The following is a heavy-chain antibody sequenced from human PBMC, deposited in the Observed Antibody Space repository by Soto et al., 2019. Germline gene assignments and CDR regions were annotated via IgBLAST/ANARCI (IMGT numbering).Heavy chain of an antibody. V-gene: IGHV1-2*02. CDR1: ENTFIGYY. CDR3: AREYYDSSGYYYRDY. D-gene: IGHD3-22*01. J-gene: IGHJ4*02. CDR2: ISPYSGDT. Sequence: GASVKVSCKASENTFIGYYLHWVRQAPGQGLEWMGWISPYSGDTDSAQKFQGRVTLTRDASTRTVYMELSRLTSDDTAVYYCAREYYDSSGYYYRDYWGQGTLVTVSS.